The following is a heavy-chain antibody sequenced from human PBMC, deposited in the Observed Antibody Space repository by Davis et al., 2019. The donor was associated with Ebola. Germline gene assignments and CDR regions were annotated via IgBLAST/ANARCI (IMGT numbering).Heavy chain of an antibody. V-gene: IGHV1-2*04. CDR2: INPNSGGT. J-gene: IGHJ5*02. D-gene: IGHD3-10*01. Sequence: ASVKASCKASGYTFTGYYMHWVRQAPGQGLEWMGWINPNSGGTNYAQKFQGWVTMTRDTSISTAYMELSRLRSEDTAVYYCARVRHPWQPIDFDPWGQGTLVTVSS. CDR1: GYTFTGYY. CDR3: ARVRHPWQPIDFDP.